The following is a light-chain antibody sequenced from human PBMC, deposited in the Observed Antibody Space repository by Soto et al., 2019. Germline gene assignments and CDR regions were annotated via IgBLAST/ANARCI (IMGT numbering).Light chain of an antibody. Sequence: IVLTQSIATPPLSPVERAILSCRSSQTVSNNYLAWCQQRPGQAPRVIMYGASRRATGIPDRFSGGGSGTDFTLTISRLEPEDFAVYFCQQYAGPPTTFGQGTRLEIK. CDR3: QQYAGPPTT. CDR2: GAS. V-gene: IGKV3-20*01. CDR1: QTVSNNY. J-gene: IGKJ5*01.